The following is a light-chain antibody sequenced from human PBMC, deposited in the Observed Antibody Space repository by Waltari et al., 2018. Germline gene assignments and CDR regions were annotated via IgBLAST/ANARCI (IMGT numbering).Light chain of an antibody. CDR2: GAS. J-gene: IGKJ4*01. Sequence: SGRASQSVSRNLAWYQQKPGQAPRLLIYGASTRATGISARFSGSGSGTEFTLTISSLQSEDFAVYYCQQYNNWPLTFGGGTTVEIK. CDR3: QQYNNWPLT. V-gene: IGKV3-15*01. CDR1: QSVSRN.